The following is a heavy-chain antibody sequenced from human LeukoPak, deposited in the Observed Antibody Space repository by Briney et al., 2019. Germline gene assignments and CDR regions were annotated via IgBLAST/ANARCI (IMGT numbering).Heavy chain of an antibody. V-gene: IGHV4-39*01. Sequence: SVTLSLTCTVSGGSISSYYWGWIRQPPGKGLEWIGSIYYSGSTYYNPSLKSRVTISVDTSKNQFSLKLSSVTAADTAVYYCAKQYSGYDPFDYWGQGTLVTVSS. CDR1: GGSISSYY. D-gene: IGHD5-12*01. J-gene: IGHJ4*02. CDR3: AKQYSGYDPFDY. CDR2: IYYSGST.